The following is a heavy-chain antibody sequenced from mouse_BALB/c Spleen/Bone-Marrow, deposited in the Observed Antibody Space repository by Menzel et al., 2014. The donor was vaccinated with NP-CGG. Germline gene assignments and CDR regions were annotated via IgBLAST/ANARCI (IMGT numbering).Heavy chain of an antibody. D-gene: IGHD2-1*01. CDR1: GYTFTDYN. V-gene: IGHV1-18*01. CDR2: VNPNNGGT. Sequence: VQLQQSGPELVKPRASVKIPCEASGYTFTDYNMDWVKQSHGKSLEWIGYVNPNNGGTIYNQKLKGKATLTVDKSSSTAYMELRSLTSEDTAVYYCARTNMVTTLYFYTLDYWGQGTSVTVSS. J-gene: IGHJ4*01. CDR3: ARTNMVTTLYFYTLDY.